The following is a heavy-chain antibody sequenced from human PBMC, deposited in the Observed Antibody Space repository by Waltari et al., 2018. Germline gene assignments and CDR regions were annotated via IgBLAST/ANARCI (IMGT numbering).Heavy chain of an antibody. Sequence: QVQLQESGPGLVKPSETLSLTCTVSGYSISSYYWSWIRQPAEKGLEWIGRIYTSGNTNYNPSLKSRVTMSVDTSKKQFSLKLTSVTAADTAVDYCARDRSGSTRYFSPEEYWGQGTLVTVSS. CDR2: IYTSGNT. V-gene: IGHV4-4*07. CDR1: GYSISSYY. J-gene: IGHJ4*02. CDR3: ARDRSGSTRYFSPEEY. D-gene: IGHD1-1*01.